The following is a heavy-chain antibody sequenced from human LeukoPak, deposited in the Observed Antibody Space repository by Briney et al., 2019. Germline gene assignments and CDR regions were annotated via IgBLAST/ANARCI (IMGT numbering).Heavy chain of an antibody. D-gene: IGHD1-1*01. CDR2: IITIFGTA. CDR1: GGTFSSYA. Sequence: SVKVSCKTSGGTFSSYAISWVRQAPGQGLEWMGGIITIFGTAKYAQKFQGRVTITADESTTTAYMELSSLRSEDTAVHYCARDTPLRLENWFDPWGQGTLVTVSS. CDR3: ARDTPLRLENWFDP. J-gene: IGHJ5*02. V-gene: IGHV1-69*13.